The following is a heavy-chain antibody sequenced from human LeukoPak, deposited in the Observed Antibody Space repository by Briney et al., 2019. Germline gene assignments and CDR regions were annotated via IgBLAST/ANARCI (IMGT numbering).Heavy chain of an antibody. CDR3: TRGRWSATTASYYLDF. CDR2: INAGNGNT. D-gene: IGHD5-24*01. CDR1: GYIFTDYA. J-gene: IGHJ4*02. V-gene: IGHV1-3*01. Sequence: ASVKVSCKASGYIFTDYAINWVRQAPGQRLEWMGWINAGNGNTRYSQRFQGRVTITRDTSAGTAYMELSSLTSEDTAVYYCTRGRWSATTASYYLDFWGQGTLVTVSS.